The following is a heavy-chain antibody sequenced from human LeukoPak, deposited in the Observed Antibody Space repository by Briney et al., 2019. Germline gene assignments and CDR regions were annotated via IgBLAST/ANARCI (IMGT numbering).Heavy chain of an antibody. CDR3: ARSDSSGYSLMEH. CDR1: GGSISSYY. D-gene: IGHD3-22*01. J-gene: IGHJ1*01. V-gene: IGHV4-59*01. CDR2: IYYSGST. Sequence: PSETLSLTCTVSGGSISSYYWSWIRQPPGKGLERIGYIYYSGSTNYNPSLKSRVTISVDTSKNQFSLKLSSVTAADTAVYYCARSDSSGYSLMEHWGQGTLVTVSS.